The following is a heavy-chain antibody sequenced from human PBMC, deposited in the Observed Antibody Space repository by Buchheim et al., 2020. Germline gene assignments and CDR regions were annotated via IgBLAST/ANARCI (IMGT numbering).Heavy chain of an antibody. Sequence: QVQLVQSGAEVKKPGASVKVSCKASGYTFTSYYMHWVRQAPGQGLEWMGIINPSGGSTSYAQKFQGRVTMTRDTSTSTVYMELSSLRSGDTAVYYCARDPGVLWFGELLSHYFDYWGQGTL. CDR1: GYTFTSYY. D-gene: IGHD3-10*01. CDR2: INPSGGST. CDR3: ARDPGVLWFGELLSHYFDY. V-gene: IGHV1-46*01. J-gene: IGHJ4*02.